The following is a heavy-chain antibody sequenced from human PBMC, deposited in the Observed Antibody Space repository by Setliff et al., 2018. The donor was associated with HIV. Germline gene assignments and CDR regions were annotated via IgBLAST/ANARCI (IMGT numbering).Heavy chain of an antibody. Sequence: PGGSLRLSCTVSGFTVSSNYMSWVRQAPGKGLEWVAAISGGGGKTDYADSVKGRFTISRDNAKNTLFLQMNSLRAEDTAVYYCARLPQDVRSSIDFWGQGTLVTVS. CDR1: GFTVSSNY. J-gene: IGHJ4*02. CDR3: ARLPQDVRSSIDF. D-gene: IGHD6-6*01. V-gene: IGHV3-53*01. CDR2: ISGGGGKT.